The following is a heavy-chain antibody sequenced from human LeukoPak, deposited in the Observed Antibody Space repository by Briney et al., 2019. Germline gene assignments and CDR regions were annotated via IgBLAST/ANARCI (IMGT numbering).Heavy chain of an antibody. D-gene: IGHD4-17*01. J-gene: IGHJ4*02. Sequence: PGGSLRLSCAASGFTFSSYSMNWVRQAPGKGLEWVSSIISSSSYIYYADSVKGRFTISIDNAKNSLYLQMNSLRAEDTAVYYCASPAYGDQDYWGQGTLVTVSS. CDR2: IISSSSYI. CDR1: GFTFSSYS. CDR3: ASPAYGDQDY. V-gene: IGHV3-21*01.